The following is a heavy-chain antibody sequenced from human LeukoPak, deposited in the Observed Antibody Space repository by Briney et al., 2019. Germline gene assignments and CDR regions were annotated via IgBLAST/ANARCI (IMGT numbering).Heavy chain of an antibody. CDR1: GFTFTTFW. V-gene: IGHV3-74*01. CDR2: INHDGSST. Sequence: GGSLRLSCATSGFTFTTFWMHWVRQAPGKGLVWVSRINHDGSSTNYADSVKGRFTISRDNAKNTVYLQMNSLRAEDTGVYYCAKTVLDYWGQGTLVTVSS. D-gene: IGHD1-14*01. CDR3: AKTVLDY. J-gene: IGHJ4*02.